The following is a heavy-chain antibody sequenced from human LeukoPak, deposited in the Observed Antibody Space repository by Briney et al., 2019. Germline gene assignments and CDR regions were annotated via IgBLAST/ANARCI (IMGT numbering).Heavy chain of an antibody. CDR2: ISGSGGST. Sequence: PGGSLRLSCAASGFTFNSYAMSWVRQAPGKGVEWVSAISGSGGSTYYADSVKGRFTISRDNSKNTLYLQMNSLRAEDTAVYHCAKDLREPNDYWGQRTLVTVSS. V-gene: IGHV3-23*01. CDR1: GFTFNSYA. CDR3: AKDLREPNDY. J-gene: IGHJ4*02. D-gene: IGHD1-26*01.